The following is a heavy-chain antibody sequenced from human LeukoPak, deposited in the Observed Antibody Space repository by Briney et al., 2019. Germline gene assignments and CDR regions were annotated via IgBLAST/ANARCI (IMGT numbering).Heavy chain of an antibody. D-gene: IGHD3-22*01. V-gene: IGHV4-61*01. J-gene: IGHJ4*02. CDR2: IYYSGNT. CDR1: GGSISSSSYY. CDR3: ARTTYYYDSSGYYHYYFDY. Sequence: SETLSLTCTVSGGSISSSSYYWSWIRQPPGKGLEWIGYIYYSGNTNYNPSLKSRVTISVDTSKNQFSLKLSSVTAADTAVYYCARTTYYYDSSGYYHYYFDYWGQGTLVTVSS.